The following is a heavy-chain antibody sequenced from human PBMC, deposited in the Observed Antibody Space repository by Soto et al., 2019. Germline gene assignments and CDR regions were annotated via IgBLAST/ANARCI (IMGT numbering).Heavy chain of an antibody. CDR3: VREDGKVGTNSAFDY. V-gene: IGHV3-21*01. J-gene: IGHJ4*02. D-gene: IGHD1-26*01. CDR1: GFTFSTYT. CDR2: INGRGNYI. Sequence: EVQVVESGGDLVKPGGSLRLSCASSGFTFSTYTMNWVRQAPGKGLEWVSSINGRGNYIYYAESVKGRFTISRDNAKNSLYLQMDRPRAEDTALYYCVREDGKVGTNSAFDYWGLGALVTVSS.